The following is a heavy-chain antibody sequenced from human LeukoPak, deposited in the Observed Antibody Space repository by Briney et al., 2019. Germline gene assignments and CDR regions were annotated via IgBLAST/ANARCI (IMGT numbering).Heavy chain of an antibody. Sequence: SQTLSLTCAISGDSVSSSRAAWNWIRQSPSRGLEWLGRTYYRSQWYNDYAVSVKSRITIKADTSKNQFSLQLKSVTPEDTAVYYCARTLDNDFDYWGQGTLVTVSS. D-gene: IGHD3/OR15-3a*01. CDR3: ARTLDNDFDY. CDR2: TYYRSQWYN. CDR1: GDSVSSSRAA. J-gene: IGHJ4*02. V-gene: IGHV6-1*01.